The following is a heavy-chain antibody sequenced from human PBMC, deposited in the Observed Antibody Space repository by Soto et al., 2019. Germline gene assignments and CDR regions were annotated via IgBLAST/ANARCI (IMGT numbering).Heavy chain of an antibody. J-gene: IGHJ6*02. CDR1: GFTFSSYG. D-gene: IGHD6-13*01. Sequence: QVQLVESGGGVVQPGRSLRLSCAASGFTFSSYGMHWVRQAPGKGLEWVAVISYDGSNKYYADSVKGRFTISRDNSKNTLYLQMNSRRAEDTDVYYCAKSIAAAGNSYYYGMDVWGQGTTVTVSS. V-gene: IGHV3-30*18. CDR3: AKSIAAAGNSYYYGMDV. CDR2: ISYDGSNK.